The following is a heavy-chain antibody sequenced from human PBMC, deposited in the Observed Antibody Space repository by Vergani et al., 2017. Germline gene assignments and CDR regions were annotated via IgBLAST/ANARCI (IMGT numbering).Heavy chain of an antibody. CDR3: ARHGNPPSNLAAPLAT. Sequence: QVQLQESGPGLVKPSETLSLTCVVSGYSISSGYYWGWIRQPPGKGLEWIGSIYHSGSTYYNPSLKNRVTISLDTSKNQFSLKVHSVTAADTAVYYCARHGNPPSNLAAPLATWGQGSLVTVSS. CDR2: IYHSGST. D-gene: IGHD4-23*01. J-gene: IGHJ5*02. V-gene: IGHV4-38-2*01. CDR1: GYSISSGYY.